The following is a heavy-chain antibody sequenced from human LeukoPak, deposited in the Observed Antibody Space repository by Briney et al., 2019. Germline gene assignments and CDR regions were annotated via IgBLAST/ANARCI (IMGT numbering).Heavy chain of an antibody. CDR2: INPNSGGT. CDR1: GYTFTGYY. D-gene: IGHD2-2*01. V-gene: IGHV1-2*06. Sequence: ASVKVSCKASGYTFTGYYMHWVRQASGQGLEWMGRINPNSGGTNYAQKFQGRVTMTRDTSINTAYMELSRLTSDDTAVYYCARYCSSPSCYHKDYWGQGTLVTVSS. J-gene: IGHJ4*02. CDR3: ARYCSSPSCYHKDY.